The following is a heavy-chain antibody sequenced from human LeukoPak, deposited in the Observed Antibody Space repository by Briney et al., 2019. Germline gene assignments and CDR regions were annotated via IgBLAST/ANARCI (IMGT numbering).Heavy chain of an antibody. Sequence: QPGGSLRLSCAASGFTFSSYAMHWVRQAPGKGLEWVAVISYDGSNKYYADSVKGRFTISRDNSKNTLYLQMNSLRAEDTAVYYCARAGLYSGSGLDYWGQGTLVTVSS. CDR3: ARAGLYSGSGLDY. CDR2: ISYDGSNK. D-gene: IGHD5-12*01. J-gene: IGHJ4*02. CDR1: GFTFSSYA. V-gene: IGHV3-30-3*01.